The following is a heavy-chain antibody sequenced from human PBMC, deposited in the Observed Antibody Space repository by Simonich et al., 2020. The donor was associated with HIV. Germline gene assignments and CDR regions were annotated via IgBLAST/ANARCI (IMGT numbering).Heavy chain of an antibody. CDR3: ASGGSISSVWADDY. Sequence: QVQLVESGGGVGQPGRSLRLSCAASGFTFSSYAVHWVRQAPGKGLEWVAVISYDGSNKYYADSVKGRFTISRDNSKNTLYLQMNSLRAEDTAVYYCASGGSISSVWADDYWGQGTLVTVSS. CDR1: GFTFSSYA. D-gene: IGHD3-16*01. CDR2: ISYDGSNK. V-gene: IGHV3-30*07. J-gene: IGHJ4*02.